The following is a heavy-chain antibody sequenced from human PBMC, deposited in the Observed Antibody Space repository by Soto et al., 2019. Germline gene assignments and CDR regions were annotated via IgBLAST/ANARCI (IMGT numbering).Heavy chain of an antibody. CDR2: IYYSGST. CDR1: GGSISSGGYY. V-gene: IGHV4-31*03. CDR3: ARSSPVVTAP. Sequence: QVQLQESGPGLVKPSQTLSLTCTVSGGSISSGGYYWSWIRQHQGKGLEWIGYIYYSGSTYYNPSLKSRITISVATSKNQFSLKLSSVTAADTAVYYCARSSPVVTAPWGQGTLVNVSS. J-gene: IGHJ5*02. D-gene: IGHD2-21*02.